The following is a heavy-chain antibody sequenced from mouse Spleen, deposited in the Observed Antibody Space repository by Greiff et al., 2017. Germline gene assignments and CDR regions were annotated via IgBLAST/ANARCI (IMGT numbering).Heavy chain of an antibody. CDR3: ARKDGSSPYYAMDY. V-gene: IGHV1-26*01. Sequence: EVQLQQSGPELVKPGASVKISCKASGYTFTDYYMNWVKQSHGKSLEWIGDINPNNGGTSYNQKFKGKATLTVDKSSSTAYMELRSLTSEDSAVYYCARKDGSSPYYAMDYWGQGTSVTVSS. J-gene: IGHJ4*01. CDR1: GYTFTDYY. D-gene: IGHD1-1*01. CDR2: INPNNGGT.